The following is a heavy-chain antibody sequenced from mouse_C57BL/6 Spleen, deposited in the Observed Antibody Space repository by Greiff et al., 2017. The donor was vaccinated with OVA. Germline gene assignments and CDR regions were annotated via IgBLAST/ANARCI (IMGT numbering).Heavy chain of an antibody. Sequence: EVHLVESGEGLVKPGGSLKLSCAASGFTFSSYAMSWVRQTPEKRLEWVAYISSGGDYIYYADTVKGRFTISRDNARNTLYLQMSSLKSEDTAMYYCTRGDYDAAWFAYWGQGTLVTVSA. D-gene: IGHD2-4*01. CDR3: TRGDYDAAWFAY. V-gene: IGHV5-9-1*02. CDR2: ISSGGDYI. J-gene: IGHJ3*01. CDR1: GFTFSSYA.